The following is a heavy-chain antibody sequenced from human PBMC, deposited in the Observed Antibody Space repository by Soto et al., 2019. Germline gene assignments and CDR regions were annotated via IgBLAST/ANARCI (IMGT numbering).Heavy chain of an antibody. CDR1: GGSFSGYY. CDR2: INHSGST. CDR3: ARGRWQLVRGAFDI. V-gene: IGHV4-34*01. J-gene: IGHJ3*02. Sequence: SETLSLTCAVYGGSFSGYYWSWIRQPPGKGLEWIGEINHSGSTNYNPSLKSRVTISVDTSKNQFSLKLSSVTAADTAVYYCARGRWQLVRGAFDIWGQGTMVTVSS. D-gene: IGHD6-13*01.